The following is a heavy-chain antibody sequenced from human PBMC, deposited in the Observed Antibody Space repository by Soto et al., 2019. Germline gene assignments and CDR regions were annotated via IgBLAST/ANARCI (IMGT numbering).Heavy chain of an antibody. CDR3: AKLEMATNNYYYYGMDV. Sequence: VGSLRLSCSCSGFTFISYAVGSVRQAPGNGLEWVSAISGSGGSTYYADSVKGRFTISRDNSKNTLYLQMNSLRAEDTAVYYCAKLEMATNNYYYYGMDVWGQGTTVTVSS. J-gene: IGHJ6*02. CDR2: ISGSGGST. D-gene: IGHD5-12*01. V-gene: IGHV3-23*01. CDR1: GFTFISYA.